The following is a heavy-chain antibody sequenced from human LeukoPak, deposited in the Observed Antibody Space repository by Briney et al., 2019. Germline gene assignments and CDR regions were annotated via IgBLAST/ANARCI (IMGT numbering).Heavy chain of an antibody. V-gene: IGHV3-23*01. CDR2: ISGSGGST. J-gene: IGHJ5*02. CDR1: GFTFSSYA. D-gene: IGHD3-10*01. Sequence: PGGSLRLSCVVSGFTFSSYAMSWVRQAPGKGLEWVSAISGSGGSTYYADSVKGRFTISRDNSKNTLYLQMNSLRAEDTAVYYCAKAMVRGVARVFNWFDPWGQGTLVTVSS. CDR3: AKAMVRGVARVFNWFDP.